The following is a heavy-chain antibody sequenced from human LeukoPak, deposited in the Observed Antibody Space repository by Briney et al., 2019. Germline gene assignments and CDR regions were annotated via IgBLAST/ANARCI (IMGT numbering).Heavy chain of an antibody. Sequence: GGSLRLSCAASGFTVSSNYMSWVRQAPGKGLEWVSVIYSGGNTYYADSVKGRFTISRDNSKNTLYLQMNSLRAEDTTVCYCARERRDGYNVLDYWGQGTLVTVSS. J-gene: IGHJ4*02. CDR1: GFTVSSNY. V-gene: IGHV3-53*01. CDR2: IYSGGNT. CDR3: ARERRDGYNVLDY. D-gene: IGHD5-24*01.